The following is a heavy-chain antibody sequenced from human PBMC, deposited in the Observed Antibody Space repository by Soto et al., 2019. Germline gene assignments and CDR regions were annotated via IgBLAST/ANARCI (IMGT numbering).Heavy chain of an antibody. J-gene: IGHJ6*02. CDR3: ARDAYCISTSCYSYGMDV. D-gene: IGHD2-2*02. V-gene: IGHV4-59*01. CDR1: GGSISSYY. CDR2: ISHTGTT. Sequence: SETLSLTCTVSGGSISSYYWSWIRQSPGKGLEWVAYISHTGTTDYNPSLKSRLTISLDTSKNQFSLKLTSVTAADTAVYYCARDAYCISTSCYSYGMDVWGQGTTVTVSS.